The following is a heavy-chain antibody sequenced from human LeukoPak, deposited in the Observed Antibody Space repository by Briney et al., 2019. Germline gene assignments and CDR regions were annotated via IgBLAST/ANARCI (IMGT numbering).Heavy chain of an antibody. V-gene: IGHV3-23*01. Sequence: GGSLTLSCQASGFTFYMYAMSWVRQAPGKGLEWVASMCGTAGCTFYPDSVKGRFTISRDNSKNVLYPRMNSLTAEDTAIYYCAKDRPNFHENSGHYYRRDGDSWGQGTLVTVSS. CDR1: GFTFYMYA. CDR2: MCGTAGCT. D-gene: IGHD3-22*01. J-gene: IGHJ5*01. CDR3: AKDRPNFHENSGHYYRRDGDS.